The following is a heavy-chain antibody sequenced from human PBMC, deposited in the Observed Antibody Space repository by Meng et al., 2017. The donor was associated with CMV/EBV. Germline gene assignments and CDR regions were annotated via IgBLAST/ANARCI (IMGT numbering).Heavy chain of an antibody. CDR2: IIPILGIA. Sequence: SVKVSCKASGGTFSSYAISWVRQAPGQGLEWMGGIIPILGIANYAQKFQGRVTITADKSTSTAYMELSSLRSEDTAVYYCARESRGPRITGTDYWGQGTLVTVSS. CDR1: GGTFSSYA. V-gene: IGHV1-69*10. J-gene: IGHJ4*02. D-gene: IGHD1-20*01. CDR3: ARESRGPRITGTDY.